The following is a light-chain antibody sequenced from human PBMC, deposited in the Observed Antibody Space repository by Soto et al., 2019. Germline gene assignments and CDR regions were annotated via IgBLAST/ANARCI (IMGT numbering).Light chain of an antibody. CDR1: SSDIGRFDY. Sequence: QSVLTQPVSVSASPGQSSTISCAGTSSDIGRFDYVSWYQHHPGNAPKPVISAVSRRSSGISDRFSGSKSGNTATLTISGLQAEDEADYYCASYTTATTQVFGGGTKLAVL. CDR2: AVS. CDR3: ASYTTATTQV. V-gene: IGLV2-14*01. J-gene: IGLJ3*02.